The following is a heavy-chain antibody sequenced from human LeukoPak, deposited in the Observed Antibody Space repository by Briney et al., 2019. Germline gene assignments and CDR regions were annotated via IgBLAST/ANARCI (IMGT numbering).Heavy chain of an antibody. CDR3: ARVFGAGYSDY. D-gene: IGHD4/OR15-4a*01. CDR2: IKQDGSEK. J-gene: IGHJ4*02. V-gene: IGHV3-7*01. CDR1: GFTFSNYA. Sequence: PGGSLRLSCTASGFTFSNYAMSWVRQAPGKGREWVASIKQDGSEKYYVDSVKGRVTISRDNAKNSLYLQMNSLRAEDTAVYYCARVFGAGYSDYWGQGTLVTVSS.